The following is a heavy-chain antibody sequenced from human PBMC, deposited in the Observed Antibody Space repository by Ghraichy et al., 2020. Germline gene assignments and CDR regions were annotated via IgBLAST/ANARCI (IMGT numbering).Heavy chain of an antibody. CDR3: AKAEPVSRLVPE. D-gene: IGHD6-19*01. J-gene: IGHJ4*02. CDR2: IRYDGSNK. V-gene: IGHV3-30*02. CDR1: GFTFSSYG. Sequence: GGSLRLSCAASGFTFSSYGMHWVRQAPGKGLEWVAFIRYDGSNKYYADSVKGRFTISRDNSKNTLYLQMNSLRAEDTAVYYCAKAEPVSRLVPEWGQGTLVTVSS.